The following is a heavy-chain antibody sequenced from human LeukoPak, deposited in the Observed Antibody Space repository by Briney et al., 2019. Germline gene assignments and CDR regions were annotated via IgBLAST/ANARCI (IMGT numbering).Heavy chain of an antibody. CDR2: ISAYNGHT. V-gene: IGHV1-18*01. J-gene: IGHJ6*03. D-gene: IGHD3-3*01. Sequence: ASVKVSCKASGYTFTRYGISWVRQAPGQRLEWMGWISAYNGHTNYTQKLQGRVTMTTDTSTSTAYMELRGLRSDDTAVYYCARSGREFWSGYYTVGYMDVWGKGTTVTVSS. CDR3: ARSGREFWSGYYTVGYMDV. CDR1: GYTFTRYG.